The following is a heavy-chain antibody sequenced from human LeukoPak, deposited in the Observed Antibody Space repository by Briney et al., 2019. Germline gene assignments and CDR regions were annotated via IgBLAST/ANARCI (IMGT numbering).Heavy chain of an antibody. V-gene: IGHV1-2*04. CDR1: RYTFTGYY. D-gene: IGHD3-22*01. CDR2: INPNSGGT. CDR3: ARGPSEYYYDSSGYYPFGGMDV. Sequence: ASVKVSCKASRYTFTGYYMHWVRQAPGQGLEWMGWINPNSGGTNYAQKFQGWVTMTRDTSISTAYMELSRLRSDDTAVYYCARGPSEYYYDSSGYYPFGGMDVWGQGTTVTVSS. J-gene: IGHJ6*02.